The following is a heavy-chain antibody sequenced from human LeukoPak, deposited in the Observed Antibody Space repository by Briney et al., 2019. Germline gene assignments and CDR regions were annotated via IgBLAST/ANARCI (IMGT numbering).Heavy chain of an antibody. CDR2: IYYSGST. CDR1: GGSISSYY. J-gene: IGHJ4*02. Sequence: PSETLSLTCTVSGGSISSYYWSWIRQPPGKGLEWIGYIYYSGSTNYNPSLKSRVTISVDTSKNQFSLRLSSVTAADTAVYYCARTTVRGALRDYWGQGALVTVSS. V-gene: IGHV4-59*12. CDR3: ARTTVRGALRDY. D-gene: IGHD3-10*01.